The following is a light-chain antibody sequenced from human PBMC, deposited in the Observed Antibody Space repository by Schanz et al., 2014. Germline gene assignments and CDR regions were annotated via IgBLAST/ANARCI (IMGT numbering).Light chain of an antibody. V-gene: IGLV1-40*01. CDR3: AAWDDSLSAWL. J-gene: IGLJ3*02. Sequence: QSVLTQPPSVSGAPGQRVSISCTGSSSNIGSFYDVHWYQQFPGRAPQLVIYGNNNRPSGVPDRFSGSKSGTSASLAISGLQSEDEADYYCAAWDDSLSAWLFGGGTKLTVL. CDR1: SSNIGSFYD. CDR2: GNN.